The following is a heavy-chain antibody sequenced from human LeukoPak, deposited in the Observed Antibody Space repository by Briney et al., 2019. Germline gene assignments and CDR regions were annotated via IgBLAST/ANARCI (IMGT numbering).Heavy chain of an antibody. Sequence: DSVKVSCKASGYTFTSYDINWVRQAPGQGLEWMGWMNPNSGNTGYAQKFQGRVTMTRNTSISTAYMELSSLRSEDTAVYYCAIRYGSGEKYYYYYYMDVWGKGTTVTVSS. D-gene: IGHD3-10*01. CDR2: MNPNSGNT. V-gene: IGHV1-8*01. CDR1: GYTFTSYD. J-gene: IGHJ6*03. CDR3: AIRYGSGEKYYYYYYMDV.